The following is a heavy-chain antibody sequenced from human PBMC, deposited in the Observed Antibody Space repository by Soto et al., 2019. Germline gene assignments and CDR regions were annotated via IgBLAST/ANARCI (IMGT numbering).Heavy chain of an antibody. J-gene: IGHJ4*02. V-gene: IGHV4-31*03. CDR2: IYDNGGA. Sequence: QVQLQESGPGLVKPSQTLSLTCTVSGDSISSGGYYWSWIRQHPGKGLEWIGYIYDNGGAYYSPSLKGRVVISVERSENQFSLRLSSVTAADTAVYYCARVKGGATRRAFDSWGQGTLVTVSS. D-gene: IGHD5-12*01. CDR1: GDSISSGGYY. CDR3: ARVKGGATRRAFDS.